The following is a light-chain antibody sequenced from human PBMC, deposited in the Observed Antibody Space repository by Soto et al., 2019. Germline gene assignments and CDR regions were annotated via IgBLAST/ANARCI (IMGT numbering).Light chain of an antibody. Sequence: QSPSTLSASVGDRVTITCRASQSINTWLAWYQQKPGKAPKFLIYRASSLESGVPSRFSGSGSGTEFTLTISRLEPEDFATYYCQQSFITPHTFGQGTKVDIK. CDR2: RAS. CDR3: QQSFITPHT. V-gene: IGKV1-5*03. J-gene: IGKJ2*01. CDR1: QSINTW.